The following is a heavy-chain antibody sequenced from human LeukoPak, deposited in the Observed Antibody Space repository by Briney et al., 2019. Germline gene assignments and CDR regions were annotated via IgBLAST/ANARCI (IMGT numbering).Heavy chain of an antibody. Sequence: GGSLRLSCAASGFTFSSYWMSWVRQAPGKGLEWVANIKQDGSEKYYVDSVKGRFTISRDNAKNSLYLQMNSLRAEDTAVYYCARGPRSYYDYVWGSYPLDYWGQGTLVTVSS. J-gene: IGHJ4*02. D-gene: IGHD3-16*02. CDR1: GFTFSSYW. CDR3: ARGPRSYYDYVWGSYPLDY. V-gene: IGHV3-7*01. CDR2: IKQDGSEK.